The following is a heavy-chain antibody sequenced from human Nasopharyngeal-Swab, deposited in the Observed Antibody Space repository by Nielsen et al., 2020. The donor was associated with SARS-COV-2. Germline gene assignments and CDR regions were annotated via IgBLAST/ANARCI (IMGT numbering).Heavy chain of an antibody. Sequence: VRQMPGKGLEWMGRIDPSDSYTNYSPSFQGHVTISADKSISTAYLQWSSLKASDTAMYYCARVTGTTGNYYYYYGMDVWGQGTLVTVSS. V-gene: IGHV5-10-1*01. D-gene: IGHD1-20*01. J-gene: IGHJ6*02. CDR2: IDPSDSYT. CDR3: ARVTGTTGNYYYYYGMDV.